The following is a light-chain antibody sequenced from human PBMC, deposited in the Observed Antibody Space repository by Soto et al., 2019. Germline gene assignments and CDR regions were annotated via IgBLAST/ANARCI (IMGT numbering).Light chain of an antibody. V-gene: IGKV1-5*03. CDR3: QQYNGT. Sequence: DIQMTQSPSTLSASVGDRVTITCRTSQFIGNWLAWYQQKPGKAPKLLIYKASSLESGVPSRFSGSGSGTEFTLTSSSLQPDDFGIYYCQQYNGTFGQGTKLEIK. J-gene: IGKJ2*02. CDR1: QFIGNW. CDR2: KAS.